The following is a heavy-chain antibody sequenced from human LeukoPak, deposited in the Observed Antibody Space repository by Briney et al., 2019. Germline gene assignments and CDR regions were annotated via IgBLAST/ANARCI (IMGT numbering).Heavy chain of an antibody. D-gene: IGHD5-18*01. CDR3: ARDSGYTALYWFDP. CDR1: GFTFSSYS. CDR2: ISSSSSYI. J-gene: IGHJ5*02. V-gene: IGHV3-21*01. Sequence: PGGSLRLSCAASGFTFSSYSMNWVRQAPGKGLEWVSSISSSSSYIYYADSVKGRFTISRDNAKNSLHLQMNSLRAEDTAVYYCARDSGYTALYWFDPWGQGTLVTVSS.